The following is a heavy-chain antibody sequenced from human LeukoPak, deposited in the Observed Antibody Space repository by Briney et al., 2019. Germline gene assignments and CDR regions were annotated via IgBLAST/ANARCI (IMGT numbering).Heavy chain of an antibody. CDR1: DYSISSIYY. J-gene: IGHJ5*02. Sequence: PSETLSLTCAVSDYSISSIYYWGWIRQPPGKGLEWIGSIYHSGSTYYNPSLKSRVTISVDTSKNQFSLKLSSVTAADTAVYYCARRYYDSSGYHVVWFDPWGQGTLVTVSS. CDR3: ARRYYDSSGYHVVWFDP. D-gene: IGHD3-22*01. V-gene: IGHV4-38-2*01. CDR2: IYHSGST.